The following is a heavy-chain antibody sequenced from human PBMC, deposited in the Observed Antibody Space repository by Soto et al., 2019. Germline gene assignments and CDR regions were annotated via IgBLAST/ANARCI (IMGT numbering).Heavy chain of an antibody. J-gene: IGHJ6*02. CDR3: ARRVVWFGDLSNAMDV. CDR1: GYSFTSYW. CDR2: IDPSDSYT. V-gene: IGHV5-10-1*01. D-gene: IGHD3-10*01. Sequence: GESLKISCKGSGYSFTSYWISWVRQMPGKGLEWMGRIDPSDSYTNYSPSFQGHVTISADKSISTAYLQWSSLKASDTAMYYCARRVVWFGDLSNAMDVWGQGTTVTVSS.